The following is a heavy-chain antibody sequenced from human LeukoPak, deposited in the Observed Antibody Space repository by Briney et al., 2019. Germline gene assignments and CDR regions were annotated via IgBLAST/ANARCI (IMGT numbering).Heavy chain of an antibody. CDR2: IYYSGST. CDR1: GGSISSYY. D-gene: IGHD6-13*01. CDR3: ARIIAAAGIAGRLSKVGLMDV. Sequence: SETLSLTCTVSGGSISSYYWSWIRQPPGKGLEWIGYIYYSGSTNYNPSLKSRVTISVDTSKNQFSLKLSSVTAADTAVYYCARIIAAAGIAGRLSKVGLMDVWGQGTTVTVSS. J-gene: IGHJ6*02. V-gene: IGHV4-59*08.